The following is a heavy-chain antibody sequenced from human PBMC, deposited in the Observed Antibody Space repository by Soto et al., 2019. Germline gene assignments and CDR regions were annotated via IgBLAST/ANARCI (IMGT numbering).Heavy chain of an antibody. Sequence: EVQLVESGGGLVQPGGSLKLSCAASGFTFSGSAMHWVRQASGKGLEWVGRIRSKANSYATAYAASVKGRFTISRDDSKNTAYLQMNSLKTEDTAVYYCTSQYYDILTGYYDDYWGQGTLVTVSS. CDR2: IRSKANSYAT. CDR3: TSQYYDILTGYYDDY. V-gene: IGHV3-73*01. J-gene: IGHJ4*02. D-gene: IGHD3-9*01. CDR1: GFTFSGSA.